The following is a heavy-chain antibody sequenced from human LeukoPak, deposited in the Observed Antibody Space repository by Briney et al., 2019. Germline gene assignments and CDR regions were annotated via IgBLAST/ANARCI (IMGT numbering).Heavy chain of an antibody. Sequence: ASVKVSCKASGYTFTSYYMHWVRQAPGQGLEWMGWINPNSGGTNYAQRFQGRVTMTRDTSISTAYMELSRLRSDDSAVYYCARYFYDSSGSSSDAYDIWGQGTMVTVSS. CDR2: INPNSGGT. CDR3: ARYFYDSSGSSSDAYDI. J-gene: IGHJ3*02. CDR1: GYTFTSYY. D-gene: IGHD3-22*01. V-gene: IGHV1-2*02.